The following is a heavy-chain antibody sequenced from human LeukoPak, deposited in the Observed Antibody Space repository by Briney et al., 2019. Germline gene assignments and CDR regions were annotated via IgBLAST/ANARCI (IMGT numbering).Heavy chain of an antibody. V-gene: IGHV3-7*01. Sequence: SGGSLRLSCAASGFTFSGYWMSWVRQAPGKGLEWVANINQDGGEKYYVDSVKGRFTISRDNAKDSLYVQMNSLRVEDTAVYYCARDSPYSGSYYDPDYWGQGTLVTVSS. CDR3: ARDSPYSGSYYDPDY. J-gene: IGHJ4*02. CDR1: GFTFSGYW. D-gene: IGHD1-26*01. CDR2: INQDGGEK.